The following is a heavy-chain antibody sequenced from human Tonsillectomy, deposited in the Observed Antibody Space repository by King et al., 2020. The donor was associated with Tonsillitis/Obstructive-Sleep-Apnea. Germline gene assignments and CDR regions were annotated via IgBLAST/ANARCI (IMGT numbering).Heavy chain of an antibody. CDR3: SREKMFIWGSYRTFDH. CDR2: IKQDGSEK. J-gene: IGHJ4*02. V-gene: IGHV3-7*04. CDR1: GFTFNSYW. D-gene: IGHD3-16*02. Sequence: VQLVESGGGLVQPGGSLRLSCGASGFTFNSYWMSWVRQAPGKGLEWVANIKQDGSEKYYVDSVRGRFSISRDKAKDSLYLQMNSLRAEDTAVYYCSREKMFIWGSYRTFDHWGQGTLVTVSS.